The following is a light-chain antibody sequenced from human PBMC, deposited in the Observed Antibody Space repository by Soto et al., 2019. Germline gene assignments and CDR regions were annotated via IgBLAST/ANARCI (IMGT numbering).Light chain of an antibody. CDR1: NSDIGGYNY. CDR3: GAFRRTDTSDTYV. J-gene: IGLJ1*01. CDR2: DVK. V-gene: IGLV2-14*01. Sequence: QSVLTQPASVSGSPGQSITISCTGTNSDIGGYNYVSWYQQHPDRAPQVIIYDVKNRPSGVSNRFSGSKSGNTASLTISGLQGEDEADYYCGAFRRTDTSDTYVFGTGTKVTVL.